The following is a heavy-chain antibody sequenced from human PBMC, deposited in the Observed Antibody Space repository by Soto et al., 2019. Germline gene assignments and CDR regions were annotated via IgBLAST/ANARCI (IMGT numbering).Heavy chain of an antibody. J-gene: IGHJ5*02. D-gene: IGHD3-10*01. Sequence: SETLSLTCTVSGGSVSSGSYYWSRIRQPPGKGLEWIGYIYYSGSTNYNPSLKSRVTISVDTSKNQFSLKLSSVTAADTAVYYCARDIYGSGANWFDPWGQGTLVTVSS. CDR3: ARDIYGSGANWFDP. V-gene: IGHV4-61*01. CDR1: GGSVSSGSYY. CDR2: IYYSGST.